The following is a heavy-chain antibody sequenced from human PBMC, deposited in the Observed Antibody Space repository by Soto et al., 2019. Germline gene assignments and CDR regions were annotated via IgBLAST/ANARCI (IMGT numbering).Heavy chain of an antibody. CDR2: IYWNDEQ. J-gene: IGHJ6*02. Sequence: QITLKESGPTLVKPTQTLTLTCTFSGFSLTSGGVGVGWIRQPPGEALEWLALIYWNDEQYYNPSLRNRLTITRDNSKNQVVLTMTNMDPVDTATYYCAHRLPGPSGYDVWGQGTTVTVSS. D-gene: IGHD6-13*01. V-gene: IGHV2-5*01. CDR1: GFSLTSGGVG. CDR3: AHRLPGPSGYDV.